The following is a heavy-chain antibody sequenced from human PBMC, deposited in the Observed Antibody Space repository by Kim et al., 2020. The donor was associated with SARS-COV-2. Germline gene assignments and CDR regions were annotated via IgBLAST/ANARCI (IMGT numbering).Heavy chain of an antibody. CDR3: ARVRATSSGQIYYFDY. D-gene: IGHD3-22*01. Sequence: ASVKVSCKASGYTFTGYYMHWVRQAPGQGLEWMGRINPNSGGTNYAQKFQGRVTMTRDTSISTAYMELSRLRSDDTAVYYCARVRATSSGQIYYFDYWGQGTLVTVSS. CDR2: INPNSGGT. J-gene: IGHJ4*02. V-gene: IGHV1-2*06. CDR1: GYTFTGYY.